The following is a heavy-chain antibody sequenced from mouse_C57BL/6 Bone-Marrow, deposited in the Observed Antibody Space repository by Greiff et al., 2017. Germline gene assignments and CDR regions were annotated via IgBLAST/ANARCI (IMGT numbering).Heavy chain of an antibody. Sequence: VQLQQPGAELVMPGASVKLSCKASGYTFTSYWMHWVKQRPGQGLEWIGEIVPSDSYTNYNQKFKGKSTLTVDKSSSPAYMQLSSLTAEDSAVYYGAREDGNYVCAYWGQGTLVTVSA. CDR3: AREDGNYVCAY. J-gene: IGHJ3*01. CDR1: GYTFTSYW. D-gene: IGHD2-1*01. CDR2: IVPSDSYT. V-gene: IGHV1-69*01.